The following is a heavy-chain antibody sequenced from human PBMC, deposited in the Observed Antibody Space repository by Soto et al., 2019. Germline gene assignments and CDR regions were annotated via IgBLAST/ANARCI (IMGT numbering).Heavy chain of an antibody. CDR3: VRDRNWQLDDC. D-gene: IGHD1-1*01. V-gene: IGHV3-74*01. J-gene: IGHJ4*02. CDR2: INGDGSST. CDR1: GFAFNTYQ. Sequence: PGGSLRLSCAASGFAFNTYQMHWVRQAPGKGLVRVSRINGDGSSTNYADSVKGRFTISRDNAKDTLYLQMNSLRGEDTAVYYCVRDRNWQLDDCWGQGTLVTVSS.